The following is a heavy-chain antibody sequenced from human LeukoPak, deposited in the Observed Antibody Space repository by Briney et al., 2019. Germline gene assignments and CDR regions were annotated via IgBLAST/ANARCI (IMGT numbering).Heavy chain of an antibody. V-gene: IGHV1-18*01. CDR3: ARVGAYYYDSSGYAAGY. D-gene: IGHD3-22*01. CDR2: ISAYNGNT. CDR1: GYTFTSYG. Sequence: VASVKVSCKASGYTFTSYGISWVRQAPGQGLEWMGWISAYNGNTNYAQKLQGRVTMTTDTSTSTAYMELRSLRSDDTAVYYCARVGAYYYDSSGYAAGYWGQGTLVTVSS. J-gene: IGHJ4*02.